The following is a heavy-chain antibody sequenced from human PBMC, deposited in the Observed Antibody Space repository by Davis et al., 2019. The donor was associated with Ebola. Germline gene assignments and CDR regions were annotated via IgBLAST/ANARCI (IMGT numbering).Heavy chain of an antibody. J-gene: IGHJ6*02. Sequence: PGGSLRLSCAASGFTFSSYAMSWVRQAPGKGLEWVSAISGSGGSTYYADSVKGRFTISRDNSKNTLYLQMNSLRAKDTAVYYCAKDLSVASTQYYYYYGMDVWGQGTAVTVSS. V-gene: IGHV3-23*01. CDR1: GFTFSSYA. CDR2: ISGSGGST. D-gene: IGHD1-1*01. CDR3: AKDLSVASTQYYYYYGMDV.